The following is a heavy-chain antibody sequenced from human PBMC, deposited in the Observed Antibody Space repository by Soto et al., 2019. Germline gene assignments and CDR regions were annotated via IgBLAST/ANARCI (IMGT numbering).Heavy chain of an antibody. CDR3: ASIGVSGYLDV. V-gene: IGHV4-30-4*02. D-gene: IGHD3-16*02. Sequence: SDTLYLTLSVSCADIHSRGFTLTWILNPTGRGLRWLGYIPHSVSTAYNPSLKSRLIIPADISKNHFALTLSSVTAAAAALYYGASIGVSGYLDVWGQGTTVTVSS. CDR1: CADIHSRGFT. CDR2: IPHSVST. J-gene: IGHJ6*02.